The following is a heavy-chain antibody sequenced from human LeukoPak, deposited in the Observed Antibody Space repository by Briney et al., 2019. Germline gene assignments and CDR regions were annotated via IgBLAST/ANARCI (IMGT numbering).Heavy chain of an antibody. V-gene: IGHV3-15*01. CDR1: GFAFSNAW. J-gene: IGHJ4*02. Sequence: GGSLRLSCSVSGFAFSNAWMSWVRQAPGKGLGWVGRIKTKTDGGTADYAAPVKGRFTLSRDDSKNMLYLQMNSLKSEDTAVYYCSTDPYSSSSWHYWGQGTLVTVSS. CDR2: IKTKTDGGTA. CDR3: STDPYSSSSWHY. D-gene: IGHD6-13*01.